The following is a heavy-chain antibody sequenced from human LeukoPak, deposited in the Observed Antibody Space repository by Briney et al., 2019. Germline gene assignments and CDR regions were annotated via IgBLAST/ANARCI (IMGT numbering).Heavy chain of an antibody. V-gene: IGHV3-66*01. J-gene: IGHJ6*02. CDR1: GFTVSSNY. CDR3: ARVRSAPYYYYGMDV. Sequence: GGSLRLSCAASGFTVSSNYMSRVRQAPGKGLEWVSVIYSGGSTYYADSVKGRFTISRDNSKNTLYLQMNSLRAEDTAVYYCARVRSAPYYYYGMDVWGQGTTVTVSS. CDR2: IYSGGST.